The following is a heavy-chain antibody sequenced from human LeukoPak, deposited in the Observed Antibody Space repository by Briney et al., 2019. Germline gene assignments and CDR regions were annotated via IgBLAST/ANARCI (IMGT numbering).Heavy chain of an antibody. CDR1: GGSFSGYY. V-gene: IGHV4-34*01. Sequence: SETLSLTCAVYGGSFSGYYLSWIRQPPGEGLEWIGEINRNGSTNDNPSLKSRVTISVDTSKNQFTLKLSAVTAADTAMYYCARGKWLQLDYWGQGTLVTVSS. CDR2: INRNGST. J-gene: IGHJ4*02. CDR3: ARGKWLQLDY. D-gene: IGHD5-24*01.